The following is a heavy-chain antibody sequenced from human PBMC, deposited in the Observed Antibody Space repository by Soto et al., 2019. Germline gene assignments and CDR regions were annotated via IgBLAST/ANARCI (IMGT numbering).Heavy chain of an antibody. V-gene: IGHV3-11*01. CDR3: ARDGVLFRAGFDS. CDR1: GFTFSNHY. D-gene: IGHD3-3*01. J-gene: IGHJ4*02. CDR2: ISTSGTST. Sequence: QMHLVESGGGLVKPGGSLRLSCEASGFTFSNHYMAWIRQAPGKGLEWVSYISTSGTSTFYADSVKGRFTISRDNAKDSLLLQMNSLIVDDTAGYFCARDGVLFRAGFDSWGQGTLVTVAS.